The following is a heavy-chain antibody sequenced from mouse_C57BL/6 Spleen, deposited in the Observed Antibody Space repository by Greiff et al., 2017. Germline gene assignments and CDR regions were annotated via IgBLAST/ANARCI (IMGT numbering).Heavy chain of an antibody. Sequence: QVHVKQSGAELAKPGASVKLSCKASGYTFTSYWLHWVKQRPGQGLEWIGYINPSSGSTKYNQKFKDKATLTAEKSSSTAYVQLSSLTYEDAAVYYCAREIIGLPGGYWGQGTTLTVSS. CDR2: INPSSGST. CDR3: AREIIGLPGGY. V-gene: IGHV1-7*01. D-gene: IGHD2-14*01. J-gene: IGHJ2*01. CDR1: GYTFTSYW.